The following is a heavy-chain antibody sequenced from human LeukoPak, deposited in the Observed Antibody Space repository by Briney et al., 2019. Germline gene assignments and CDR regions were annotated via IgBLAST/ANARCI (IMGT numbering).Heavy chain of an antibody. J-gene: IGHJ4*02. CDR1: GFTFSSYA. Sequence: PGGSLRLSCSASGFTFSSYAMHWVRQAPGKGLEYVSGISSNGGSTYYADSVKGRFTISRDNSKNTLYLQMSSLRAEDTAVYYCVKPKGIVGATTSFDYWGQGTLATVSS. CDR3: VKPKGIVGATTSFDY. D-gene: IGHD1-26*01. CDR2: ISSNGGST. V-gene: IGHV3-64D*06.